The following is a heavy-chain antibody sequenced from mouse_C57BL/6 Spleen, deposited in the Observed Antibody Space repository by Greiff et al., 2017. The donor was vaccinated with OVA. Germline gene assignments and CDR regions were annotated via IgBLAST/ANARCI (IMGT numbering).Heavy chain of an antibody. Sequence: EVKLVESGGGLVKPGGSLKLSCAASGFTFSSYTMSWVRQTPEKRLEWVATISGGGGNTYYPDSVKGRFTISRDNAKNTLYLQMSSLRSEDTALYYCARQNYERYFDYWGQGTTLTVSS. CDR1: GFTFSSYT. CDR2: ISGGGGNT. D-gene: IGHD2-4*01. CDR3: ARQNYERYFDY. V-gene: IGHV5-9*01. J-gene: IGHJ2*01.